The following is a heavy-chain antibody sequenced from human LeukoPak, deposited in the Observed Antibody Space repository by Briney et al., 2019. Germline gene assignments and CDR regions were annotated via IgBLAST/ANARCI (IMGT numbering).Heavy chain of an antibody. D-gene: IGHD4-17*01. CDR2: ISSSGSTI. CDR3: ARDANGDPDY. CDR1: GFTFSSYE. J-gene: IGHJ4*02. Sequence: GGSLRLSCAASGFTFSSYEMNWVRQAPGKGLEWVSYISSSGSTIYYADSVKGRFAISRDNAKNSLYLQMNSLRAEDTAVYYCARDANGDPDYWGQGTLVTVSS. V-gene: IGHV3-48*03.